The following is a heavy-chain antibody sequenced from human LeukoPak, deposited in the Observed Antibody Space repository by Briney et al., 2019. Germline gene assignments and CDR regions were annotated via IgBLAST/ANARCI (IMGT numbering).Heavy chain of an antibody. CDR2: IYYSGST. D-gene: IGHD3-10*01. CDR3: ARRRGPSSYYFDY. V-gene: IGHV4-59*08. Sequence: SETLSLTCNVSGGFLSNSYWIWIRQPPGQGLEWIGYIYYSGSTNYNPSLKSRVSISLDTSKNQFSLKLSSVTAADTAVYYCARRRGPSSYYFDYWGQGTLVTVSS. CDR1: GGFLSNSY. J-gene: IGHJ4*02.